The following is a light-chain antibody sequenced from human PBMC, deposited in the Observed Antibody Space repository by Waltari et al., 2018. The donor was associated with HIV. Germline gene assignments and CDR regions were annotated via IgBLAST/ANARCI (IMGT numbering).Light chain of an antibody. V-gene: IGLV2-8*01. CDR1: DSDIGSTNF. J-gene: IGLJ2*01. CDR3: KSYAGGDIRVV. CDR2: WVN. Sequence: ALTQPPSASGSPGQSVTISCTGGDSDIGSTNFVSWYQQPPGKSPKLMLYWVNKRPSEVPHGFSGAESGSVAALTVSGLQTDDEADYYCKSYAGGDIRVVVGEGTKLTVL.